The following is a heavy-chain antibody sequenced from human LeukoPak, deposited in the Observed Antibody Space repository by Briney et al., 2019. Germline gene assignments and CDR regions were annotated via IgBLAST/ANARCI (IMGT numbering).Heavy chain of an antibody. CDR1: GGTFSSYA. D-gene: IGHD2-15*01. CDR3: ARDGEQGYCSGGSCYSGDY. J-gene: IGHJ4*02. CDR2: IIPIFGTA. V-gene: IGHV1-69*13. Sequence: ASVKVSCKASGGTFSSYAISWVRQAPGQGLERMGGIIPIFGTANYAQKFQGRVTITADESTSTAYMELSSLRSEDTAVYYCARDGEQGYCSGGSCYSGDYWGQGTLVTVSS.